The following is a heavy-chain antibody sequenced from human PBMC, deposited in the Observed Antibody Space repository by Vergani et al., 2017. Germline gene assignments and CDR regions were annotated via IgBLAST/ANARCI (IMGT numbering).Heavy chain of an antibody. CDR2: ISYDGSNK. J-gene: IGHJ4*02. Sequence: VQLLESGGGLVQPGGSLRLSCAASGFTFSSYAMHWVRQAPGKGLEWVAVISYDGSNKYYADSVKGRFTISRDNSKNTLYLQMNSLRAEDTAVYYCARDEEPVRYSMTTVTTNYFDYWGQGTLVTVSS. D-gene: IGHD4-17*01. CDR3: ARDEEPVRYSMTTVTTNYFDY. V-gene: IGHV3-30-3*01. CDR1: GFTFSSYA.